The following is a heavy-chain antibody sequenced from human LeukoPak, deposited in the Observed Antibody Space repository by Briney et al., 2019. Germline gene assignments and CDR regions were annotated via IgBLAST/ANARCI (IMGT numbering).Heavy chain of an antibody. CDR2: TYYRSKWES. V-gene: IGHV6-1*01. D-gene: IGHD3-9*01. CDR1: GDSVPSNSAA. Sequence: SQTLSLTCVISGDSVPSNSAAWTWIRQSPSRGLEWLGRTYYRSKWESDYAASVKSRITIDPDTDKNQFSLHLNSVTPEDTAVYYCARDPTGYDIFDVWGQGTMVTVSS. J-gene: IGHJ3*01. CDR3: ARDPTGYDIFDV.